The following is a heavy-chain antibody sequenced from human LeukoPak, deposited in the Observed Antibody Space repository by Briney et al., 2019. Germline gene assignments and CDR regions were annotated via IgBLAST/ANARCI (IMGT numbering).Heavy chain of an antibody. CDR2: ISTNGGST. D-gene: IGHD7-27*01. Sequence: GGSLRLSCAASGFTFSSYAMHWVRQAPGKGLEYVPGISTNGGSTYYADSVKGRFTISRDNSKNSLYLQVNSLRAEDTAVYYCAREEGGKLGIDYYFDYWGQGTLVTVSS. J-gene: IGHJ4*02. CDR3: AREEGGKLGIDYYFDY. V-gene: IGHV3-64*02. CDR1: GFTFSSYA.